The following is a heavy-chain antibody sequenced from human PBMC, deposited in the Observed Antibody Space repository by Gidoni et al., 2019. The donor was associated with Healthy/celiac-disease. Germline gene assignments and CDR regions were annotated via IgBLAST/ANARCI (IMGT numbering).Heavy chain of an antibody. J-gene: IGHJ2*01. D-gene: IGHD7-27*01. CDR3: GFLGPDWYFDL. CDR2: IYYSGST. V-gene: IGHV4-39*01. Sequence: QLQLQESGPGLVKPSETLSLTCTVSGGSISSSSYYWGWIRQPPGKGLEWIGSIYYSGSTYYNPSLKSRVTISVDTSKNQFSLKLSSVTAADTAVYYCGFLGPDWYFDLWGRGTLVTVSS. CDR1: GGSISSSSYY.